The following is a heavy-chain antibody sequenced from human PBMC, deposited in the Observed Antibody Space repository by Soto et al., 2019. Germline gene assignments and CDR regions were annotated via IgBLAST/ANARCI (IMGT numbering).Heavy chain of an antibody. V-gene: IGHV2-5*02. J-gene: IGHJ6*02. CDR1: GFSLSTSGVG. CDR3: AHARHPYDYYGMDV. CDR2: IYWDDGK. Sequence: QITLKESGPTLVKPTQTLTLTCTFSGFSLSTSGVGVGWIRQPPGKALEWLALIYWDDGKRYSPSLKSRLTITKDTSKNQVVLTMTNMDPVDTAPSYCAHARHPYDYYGMDVWGQGTTVTVSS.